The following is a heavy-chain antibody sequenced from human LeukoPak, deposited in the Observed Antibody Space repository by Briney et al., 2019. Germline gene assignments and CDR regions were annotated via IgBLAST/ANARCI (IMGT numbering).Heavy chain of an antibody. CDR3: ASVHIAVADFDY. V-gene: IGHV4-59*12. Sequence: SETLSLTCTVSGGSISSYYWSWIRQPPGKGLEWIGYIYYSGSTYYNPSLKSRVTISVDRSKNQFSLKLSSVTAADTAVYYCASVHIAVADFDYWGQGTLVTVSS. D-gene: IGHD6-19*01. CDR1: GGSISSYY. CDR2: IYYSGST. J-gene: IGHJ4*02.